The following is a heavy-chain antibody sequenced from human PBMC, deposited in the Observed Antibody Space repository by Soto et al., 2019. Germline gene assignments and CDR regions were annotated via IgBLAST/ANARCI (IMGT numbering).Heavy chain of an antibody. CDR3: AKDSALYFQH. J-gene: IGHJ1*01. V-gene: IGHV3-30*18. CDR1: GFTFSSYG. CDR2: ISYDGSNK. Sequence: QVQLVESGGGVVQPGRSLRLSCAASGFTFSSYGMHWVRQAPGKGLEWVAVISYDGSNKYYADSVKGRFTISRDNSKNTLYLQMNSLGAEDTAVYYCAKDSALYFQHWGQGTLVTVSS.